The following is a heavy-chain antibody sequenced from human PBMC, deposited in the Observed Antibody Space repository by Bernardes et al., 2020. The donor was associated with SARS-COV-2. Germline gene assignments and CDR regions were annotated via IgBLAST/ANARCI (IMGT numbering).Heavy chain of an antibody. CDR3: AKAFGSGTFHNNPSST. J-gene: IGHJ4*02. V-gene: IGHV3-9*01. D-gene: IGHD3-10*01. Sequence: SLRLSCAASGFPFDDYAMHWVRQGPGKGLEWISGLSWTGGSILYADSVKGRFIVSSDNTNNSLYLEMHSLKIEDTAFYYCAKAFGSGTFHNNPSSTWGQGTLGTVSS. CDR1: GFPFDDYA. CDR2: LSWTGGSI.